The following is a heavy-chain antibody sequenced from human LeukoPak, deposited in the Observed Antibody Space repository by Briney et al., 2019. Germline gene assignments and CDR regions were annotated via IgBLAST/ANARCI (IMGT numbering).Heavy chain of an antibody. CDR1: GFTFSSFG. CDR3: ARVGEDSYYYDSSGYFY. D-gene: IGHD3-22*01. J-gene: IGHJ4*02. CDR2: IRYDGTNK. Sequence: GGSLRLSCAASGFTFSSFGMSWVRQVPGKGLEWVAFIRYDGTNKKYGDSVKGRFAISRDNSKNTVYLEMNSLRPEDTALYYCARVGEDSYYYDSSGYFYWGQGTLVTVSS. V-gene: IGHV3-30*02.